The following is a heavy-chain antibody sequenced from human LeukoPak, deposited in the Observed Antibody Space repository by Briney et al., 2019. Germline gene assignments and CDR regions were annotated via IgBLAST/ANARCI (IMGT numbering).Heavy chain of an antibody. CDR3: ARSGITIFGVVIPHFDY. CDR1: GFTLSTNA. CDR2: ISGSGAST. J-gene: IGHJ4*02. V-gene: IGHV3-23*01. Sequence: PGGSLRLSCLTSGFTLSTNAMSWVRQAPGKGLEWISGISGSGASTYYADSVKGRFTISRDDSRNTLYLQMHSLRGDDTAVYYCARSGITIFGVVIPHFDYWGQGTLVTVSS. D-gene: IGHD3-3*01.